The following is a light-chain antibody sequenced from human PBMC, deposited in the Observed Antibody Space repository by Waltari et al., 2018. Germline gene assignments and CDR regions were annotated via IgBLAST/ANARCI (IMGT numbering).Light chain of an antibody. CDR1: QSISKY. V-gene: IGKV3-20*01. Sequence: EIMLTQSPGTLSLSPGERATLSCRPSQSISKYLAWYQQKPGQAPRLLIHDASIRATGIPDRFSGSGYGTDFSLTISRLEPEDYAVYYCQKYGSLPATFGRGTKVEIK. J-gene: IGKJ1*01. CDR3: QKYGSLPAT. CDR2: DAS.